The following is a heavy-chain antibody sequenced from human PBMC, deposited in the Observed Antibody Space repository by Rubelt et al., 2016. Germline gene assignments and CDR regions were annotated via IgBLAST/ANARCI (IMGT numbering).Heavy chain of an antibody. CDR2: IYHSGST. CDR3: ARDPMVRGVISLGSFDY. D-gene: IGHD3-10*01. Sequence: QVQLQESGPGLVKPSETLSLTCTVSGYSISSGYYWGWIRQPPGKGLEWIGSIYHSGSTYYNPSLKSRVTSSVETSKNQFSLKLSSVTAADTAVYYCARDPMVRGVISLGSFDYWGQGTLVTVSS. J-gene: IGHJ4*02. V-gene: IGHV4-38-2*02. CDR1: GYSISSGYY.